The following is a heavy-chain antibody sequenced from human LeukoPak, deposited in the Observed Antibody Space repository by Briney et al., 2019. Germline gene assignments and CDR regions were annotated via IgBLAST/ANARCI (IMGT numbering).Heavy chain of an antibody. V-gene: IGHV4-34*01. Sequence: SETLSLTCAVYGGSFSGYYWSWIRQPPGKGLEWIGEINHSGSTNYNPSLKGRVTISVDTSKNQFSLKLSSVTAADTAVYYCARADDILTGYGNWFDPWGQGTLVTVSS. CDR3: ARADDILTGYGNWFDP. CDR2: INHSGST. J-gene: IGHJ5*02. CDR1: GGSFSGYY. D-gene: IGHD3-9*01.